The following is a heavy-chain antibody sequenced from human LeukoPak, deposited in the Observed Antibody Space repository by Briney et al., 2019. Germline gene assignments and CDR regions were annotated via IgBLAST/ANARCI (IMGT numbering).Heavy chain of an antibody. CDR1: GYTFTSYA. D-gene: IGHD4-17*01. CDR2: INTNTGNP. Sequence: ASVKVSCKASGYTFTSYAMNWVRQAPGQGLEWMGWINTNTGNPTYAQGFTGRFVFSLDTSVSTAYLQISSLKAEDTAVYYCARSVSGDYHTREVGSLGLKGYWDQGTLVTVSS. V-gene: IGHV7-4-1*02. J-gene: IGHJ4*02. CDR3: ARSVSGDYHTREVGSLGLKGY.